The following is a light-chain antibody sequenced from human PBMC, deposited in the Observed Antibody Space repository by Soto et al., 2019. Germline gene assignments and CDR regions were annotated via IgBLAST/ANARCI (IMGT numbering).Light chain of an antibody. V-gene: IGLV2-14*01. J-gene: IGLJ1*01. CDR1: NSDVGIYDF. Sequence: SALTQPASVSWTPGQSITISCTGSNSDVGIYDFVSWYQHHPGRAPKLIVSEVSHRPSGVSNRFSGSKSGNTASLTISGLQSEDEADYYCISYTSDDVRYVFGTGTKGTVL. CDR2: EVS. CDR3: ISYTSDDVRYV.